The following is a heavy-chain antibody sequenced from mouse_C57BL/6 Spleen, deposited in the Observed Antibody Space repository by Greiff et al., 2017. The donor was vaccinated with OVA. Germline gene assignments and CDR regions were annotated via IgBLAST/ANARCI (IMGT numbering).Heavy chain of an antibody. CDR1: GYTFTSYW. V-gene: IGHV1-53*01. CDR3: ATGLRRGYFDY. CDR2: INPSNGGT. D-gene: IGHD2-4*01. J-gene: IGHJ2*01. Sequence: QVHVKQPGTELVKPGASVKLSCKASGYTFTSYWMHWVKQRPGQGLEWIGNINPSNGGTNYNEKFKSKATLTVDKSSSTAYMQLSSLTSEDSAVYYCATGLRRGYFDYWGQGTTLTVSS.